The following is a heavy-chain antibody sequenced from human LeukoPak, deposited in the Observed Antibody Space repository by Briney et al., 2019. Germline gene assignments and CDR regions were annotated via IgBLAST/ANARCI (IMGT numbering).Heavy chain of an antibody. CDR1: GGSVSSGSYY. Sequence: ASETLSLTCTVSGGSVSSGSYYWSWIRQPPGKGLEWIGYMFYSESTNYNPSLKSRVTISVDTSKNQFSLRLSSVTAADTAVYYCARAPGMGASIDCWGQGTLVTVSS. CDR3: ARAPGMGASIDC. D-gene: IGHD5-18*01. CDR2: MFYSEST. J-gene: IGHJ4*02. V-gene: IGHV4-61*01.